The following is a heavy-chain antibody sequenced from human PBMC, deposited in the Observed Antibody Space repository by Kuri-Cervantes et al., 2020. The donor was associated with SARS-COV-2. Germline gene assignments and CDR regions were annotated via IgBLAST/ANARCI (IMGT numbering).Heavy chain of an antibody. Sequence: GESLKISCAASGFTLSRYTMNWVRQAPGKALEWVSPISGSGSYIYYADSVKGRFTISRDNAKNSLYLQMNSLRAEDTAVYYCARNIGSGKDIYYYYMDVWGKGTTVTVSS. D-gene: IGHD2-15*01. CDR1: GFTLSRYT. V-gene: IGHV3-21*01. CDR3: ARNIGSGKDIYYYYMDV. J-gene: IGHJ6*03. CDR2: ISGSGSYI.